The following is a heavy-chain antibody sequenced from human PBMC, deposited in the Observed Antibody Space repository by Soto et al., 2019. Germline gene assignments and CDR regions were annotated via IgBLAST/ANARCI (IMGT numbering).Heavy chain of an antibody. V-gene: IGHV4-4*02. J-gene: IGHJ4*02. CDR1: GGSISSTNW. CDR3: APLPPRIVVVVLPIPS. Sequence: QVQLQQSGPRLARPSGTLSLTCVVSGGSISSTNWWTWVRQTPGKGLEWIAEIYHTGSTKYNPSLKNRVPISLDKSNNLFPLNLTSVTAADMALYYCAPLPPRIVVVVLPIPSWGQGTLVTVSS. CDR2: IYHTGST. D-gene: IGHD2-15*01.